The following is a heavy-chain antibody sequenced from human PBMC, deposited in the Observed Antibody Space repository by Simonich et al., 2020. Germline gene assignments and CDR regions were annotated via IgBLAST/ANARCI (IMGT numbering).Heavy chain of an antibody. D-gene: IGHD1-26*01. Sequence: QVQLQQWCAGLLKPSETLSLTCAVYGGSFSGYYWSWFRQPPGKGLEWIGEINHSGSTNYNPSLKSRVTISVDTSKNQFSLKLSSGTAADTAVYYCARGLIGGSYYYWGQGTLVTVSS. CDR1: GGSFSGYY. CDR3: ARGLIGGSYYY. V-gene: IGHV4-34*01. J-gene: IGHJ4*02. CDR2: INHSGST.